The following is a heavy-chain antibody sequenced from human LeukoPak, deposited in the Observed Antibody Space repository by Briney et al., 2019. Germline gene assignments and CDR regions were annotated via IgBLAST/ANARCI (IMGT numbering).Heavy chain of an antibody. CDR2: ISWDGGST. D-gene: IGHD4-17*01. J-gene: IGHJ4*02. Sequence: PGGSLRLSCAASGFTFDDYAMHWVRQAPGKGLEWVSLISWDGGSTYYADSVKGRFTISRDNSKNSLYLQMNSLRAEDTALYYCAKSFRHYGDYAFDYWGQGTLVTVSS. CDR3: AKSFRHYGDYAFDY. CDR1: GFTFDDYA. V-gene: IGHV3-43D*03.